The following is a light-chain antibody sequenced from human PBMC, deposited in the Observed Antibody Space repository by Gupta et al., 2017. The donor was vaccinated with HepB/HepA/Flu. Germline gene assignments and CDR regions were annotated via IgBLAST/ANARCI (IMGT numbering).Light chain of an antibody. J-gene: IGKJ4*01. CDR3: QQYDSSPLT. Sequence: EIVLTQSPGTLSLSPGERAILSCRASQSVSSGYLAWYQQKPGQAPRLLIYNTSSRATGIPDRFSGSGSGTDFTLTISRLEPEDFAVFYCQQYDSSPLTFGGGTKVEIK. CDR2: NTS. V-gene: IGKV3-20*01. CDR1: QSVSSGY.